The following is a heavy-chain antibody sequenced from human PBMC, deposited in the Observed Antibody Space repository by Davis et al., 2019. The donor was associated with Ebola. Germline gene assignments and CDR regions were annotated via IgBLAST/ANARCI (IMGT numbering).Heavy chain of an antibody. J-gene: IGHJ4*02. D-gene: IGHD3/OR15-3a*01. CDR1: GFTFSGSA. Sequence: GESLKISCAASGFTFSGSAMHWVRQASGKGLEWVGRIRSKANSYATAYAAPVKGRFTISRDDSKNTAYLQMNSLKTEDTAVYYCTRHDPVGLGWGQGTLVTVSS. CDR2: IRSKANSYAT. CDR3: TRHDPVGLG. V-gene: IGHV3-73*01.